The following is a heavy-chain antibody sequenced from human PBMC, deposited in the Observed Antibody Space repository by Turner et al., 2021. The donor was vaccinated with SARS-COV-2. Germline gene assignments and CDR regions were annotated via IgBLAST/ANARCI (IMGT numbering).Heavy chain of an antibody. CDR1: GFTFRSYG. V-gene: IGHV3-30*18. CDR3: AKATLFLTVTTSPDY. Sequence: QVRLVESGGGVVEPGRSLRLSCAASGFTFRSYGMHWVRQAPGKGLEWVAVTINDGNNEYYAYSVKGRFTISRDNSKNTLCLQMNSLRAEDTAVYYCAKATLFLTVTTSPDYWGQGTLVTVSS. CDR2: TINDGNNE. J-gene: IGHJ4*02. D-gene: IGHD4-17*01.